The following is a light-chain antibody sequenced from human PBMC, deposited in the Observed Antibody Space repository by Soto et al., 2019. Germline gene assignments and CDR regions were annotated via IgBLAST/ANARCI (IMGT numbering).Light chain of an antibody. V-gene: IGLV2-14*01. J-gene: IGLJ3*02. Sequence: QSALTQPASVSGSPGQSITISCTGTSSDVGAYNYVSWYQHHPGKAPKLMIYEVTYRPSGVSNRFSGSKSGNTAPLTISGLQTVNEADYYCAAYTNRNTLCVFGGGTKLTVL. CDR3: AAYTNRNTLCV. CDR1: SSDVGAYNY. CDR2: EVT.